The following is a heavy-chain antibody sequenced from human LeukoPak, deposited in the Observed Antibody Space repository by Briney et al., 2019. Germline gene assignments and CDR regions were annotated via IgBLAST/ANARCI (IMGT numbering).Heavy chain of an antibody. CDR1: GFTFSSYS. D-gene: IGHD6-13*01. CDR2: ISGGGGT. Sequence: GGSLRLSCAASGFTFSSYSMSWVRQAPGKGLEWVSGISGGGGTYYADSVKGRFTISRDNSKNTLYLQMNSLRAEDTAVYYCAKDKNSYSSTWYGGSDYWGQGTLVTVSS. V-gene: IGHV3-23*01. J-gene: IGHJ4*02. CDR3: AKDKNSYSSTWYGGSDY.